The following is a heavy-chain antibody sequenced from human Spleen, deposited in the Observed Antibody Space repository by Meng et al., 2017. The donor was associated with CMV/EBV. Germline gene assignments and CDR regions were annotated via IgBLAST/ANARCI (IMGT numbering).Heavy chain of an antibody. D-gene: IGHD3-22*01. CDR3: ARDWSSSGYYLLDY. Sequence: SETLSLTCTVSGGSISSSSYYWGWIRQPPGKGLEWIGSIYYSGSTYYNPSLKSRVTISVDTSKNQFSLKLSSVTAADTAVYYCARDWSSSGYYLLDYWGQGTLVTVSS. CDR1: GGSISSSSYY. J-gene: IGHJ4*02. V-gene: IGHV4-39*07. CDR2: IYYSGST.